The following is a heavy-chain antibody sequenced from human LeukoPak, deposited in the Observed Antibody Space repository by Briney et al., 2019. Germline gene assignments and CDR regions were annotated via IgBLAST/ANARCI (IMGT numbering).Heavy chain of an antibody. CDR2: LHQTGRN. CDR3: VAEMTASAAFDI. CDR1: GDSITSSSHY. J-gene: IGHJ3*02. V-gene: IGHV4-39*01. Sequence: SETLSLTCTVSGDSITSSSHYWGWIRQPPGKRLEWIGSLHQTGRNYSNAALKSRVTISMDTAKRQFPLKVNSVTAADSGVYYCVAEMTASAAFDIWGQGTMVAVSS. D-gene: IGHD2-21*02.